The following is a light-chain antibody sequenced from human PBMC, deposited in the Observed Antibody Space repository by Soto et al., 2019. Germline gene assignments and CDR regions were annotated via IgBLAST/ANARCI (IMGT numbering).Light chain of an antibody. V-gene: IGLV2-14*01. CDR3: SSYTSSSTLV. CDR2: EVS. CDR1: SSDVGGYNY. J-gene: IGLJ2*01. Sequence: QSVLTQPASVSGSPGQSITISCTGTSSDVGGYNYVSWYQQHPDKAPKLMIYEVSNRPSGVSNRFSGSKSGNTASLTISGLQAEDEADYYCSSYTSSSTLVFGRGTKVTVL.